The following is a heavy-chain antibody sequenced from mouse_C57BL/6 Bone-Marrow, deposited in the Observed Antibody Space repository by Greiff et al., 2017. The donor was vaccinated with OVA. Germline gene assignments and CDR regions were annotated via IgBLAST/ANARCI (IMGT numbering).Heavy chain of an antibody. CDR2: ISSGSSTI. Sequence: EVMLVESGGGLVKPGGSLKLSCAASGFTFSDYGMHWVRQAPEKGLEWVAYISSGSSTIYYADTVKGRFTISRDNAKNTLFLQMTSLRSEDTAMYYCALLLRPDWYFDVWGTGTTVTVSS. CDR1: GFTFSDYG. J-gene: IGHJ1*03. V-gene: IGHV5-17*01. D-gene: IGHD1-1*01. CDR3: ALLLRPDWYFDV.